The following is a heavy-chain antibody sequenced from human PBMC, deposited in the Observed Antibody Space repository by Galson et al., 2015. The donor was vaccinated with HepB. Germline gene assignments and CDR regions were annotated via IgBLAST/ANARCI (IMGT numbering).Heavy chain of an antibody. V-gene: IGHV1-8*01. J-gene: IGHJ5*02. CDR2: MNPNSGNT. CDR3: ARGETTMIVGKRGWFDP. Sequence: SVKVSCKASGYTFTSYDINWVRQATGQGLEWMGWMNPNSGNTGYAQKFQGRVTMTRNTSISTAYMELSSLRSEDTAVYYCARGETTMIVGKRGWFDPWGQGTLVTVSS. CDR1: GYTFTSYD. D-gene: IGHD3-22*01.